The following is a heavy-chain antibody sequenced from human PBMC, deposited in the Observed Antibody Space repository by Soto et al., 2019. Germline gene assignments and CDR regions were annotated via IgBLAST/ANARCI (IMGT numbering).Heavy chain of an antibody. CDR3: ATPNCSSTSCYGGDAFDI. CDR2: INHSGST. J-gene: IGHJ3*02. D-gene: IGHD2-2*01. V-gene: IGHV4-34*01. Sequence: QVQLQQWGAGLLKPSETLSLTCAVYGGSFSGYYWSWIRQPPGKGLEWIGEINHSGSTNYNPSLKSRVTISVDTSKNQFSLKLSSVTAADTAVYYCATPNCSSTSCYGGDAFDIWGQGTMVTVSS. CDR1: GGSFSGYY.